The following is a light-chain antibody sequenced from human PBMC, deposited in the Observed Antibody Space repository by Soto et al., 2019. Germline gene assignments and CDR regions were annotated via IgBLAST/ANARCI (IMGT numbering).Light chain of an antibody. CDR3: QQYNSYPYT. CDR2: KAS. Sequence: DIQMTQSPSXLSPSVGDRVTITCRASQSISNWLAWYQQKPGKAPKLLLYKASTLQSGVPSRFSGSGSGTEFTLTISSLQPDDFATYYCQQYNSYPYTFGQGTKVDSK. J-gene: IGKJ2*01. V-gene: IGKV1-5*03. CDR1: QSISNW.